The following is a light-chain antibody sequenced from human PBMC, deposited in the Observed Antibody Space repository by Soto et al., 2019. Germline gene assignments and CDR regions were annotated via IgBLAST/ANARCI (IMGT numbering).Light chain of an antibody. V-gene: IGLV2-23*02. Sequence: QSVLAQPASVSGSPGQSITISCTGTSSDVGSYNLVSWYQQHPGKAPKLMIYEVSKRPSGVSNRFSGSKSGITASLTISGLQAEDEADYYCCSYAGSSTPLIFGTGTKVTVL. J-gene: IGLJ1*01. CDR3: CSYAGSSTPLI. CDR1: SSDVGSYNL. CDR2: EVS.